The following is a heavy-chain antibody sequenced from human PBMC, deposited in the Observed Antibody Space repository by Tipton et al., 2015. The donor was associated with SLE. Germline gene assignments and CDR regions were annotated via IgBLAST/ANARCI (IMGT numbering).Heavy chain of an antibody. CDR3: ARRLVAAANDWYFGL. V-gene: IGHV4-59*11. J-gene: IGHJ2*01. CDR1: GGSFTSHY. CDR2: IYYSGNT. D-gene: IGHD2-2*01. Sequence: TLSLTCSDSGGSFTSHYWNWIRQTPGKGLEWIGSIYYSGNTYYNPSLKSRVTISVDTSKNQFSLKLSSVTAADTAVYYCARRLVAAANDWYFGLWGRGTLVTVSS.